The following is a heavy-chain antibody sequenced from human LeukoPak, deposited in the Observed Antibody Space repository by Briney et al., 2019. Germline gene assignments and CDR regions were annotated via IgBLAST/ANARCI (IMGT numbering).Heavy chain of an antibody. V-gene: IGHV1-69*13. CDR2: IIPIFGTA. CDR3: ARILYSSSWFTGGAFDI. CDR1: GGTFSSYA. D-gene: IGHD6-13*01. J-gene: IGHJ3*02. Sequence: SVKVSCKASGGTFSSYAISWVRQAPGQGLEWMGGIIPIFGTANYAQKFQGRVTITADESTSTAYMELSSLRSEDTAVYYCARILYSSSWFTGGAFDIWGQGTMVTVSS.